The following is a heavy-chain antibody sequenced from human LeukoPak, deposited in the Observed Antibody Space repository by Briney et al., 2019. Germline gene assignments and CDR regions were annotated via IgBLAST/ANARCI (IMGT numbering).Heavy chain of an antibody. Sequence: ASVKVSCKASGYTFTSYYMHWVRQAPGQGLEWMGIINPSGGSTSYAQKFQGRVTMTRDTSTSTVYMELSSLRSEDTAVYYCARDLRPVVVITIGWFDPWGQGTLVTVSS. D-gene: IGHD3-22*01. CDR3: ARDLRPVVVITIGWFDP. J-gene: IGHJ5*02. CDR1: GYTFTSYY. CDR2: INPSGGST. V-gene: IGHV1-46*01.